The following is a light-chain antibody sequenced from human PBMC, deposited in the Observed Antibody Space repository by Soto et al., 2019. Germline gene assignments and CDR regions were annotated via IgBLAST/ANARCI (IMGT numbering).Light chain of an antibody. Sequence: DIQMTQSPSSVSASVGDRVTITCRASQDIASWLAWYQQKPGKAPKLLIYGASTLHSAVPSRFSGSGSGTHFTLTISGLQAEDFASYYCQQGNTFLFGGGTKVEIK. CDR3: QQGNTFL. CDR2: GAS. CDR1: QDIASW. J-gene: IGKJ4*01. V-gene: IGKV1-12*01.